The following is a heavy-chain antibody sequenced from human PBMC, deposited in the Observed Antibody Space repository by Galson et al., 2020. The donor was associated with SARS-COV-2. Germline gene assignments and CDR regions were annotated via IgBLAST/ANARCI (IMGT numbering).Heavy chain of an antibody. CDR2: IYNIGSS. V-gene: IGHV4-4*09. CDR3: AKLPGDSDY. Sequence: SQTLSLTCTVSGDSISSDSWSWIRQPPGKGLEWIGYIYNIGSSNYNPSLKGRVTISADTSKNQFSLKLASVTAADTAVYYCAKLPGDSDYWGQGTLVTVSS. CDR1: GDSISSDS. J-gene: IGHJ4*02.